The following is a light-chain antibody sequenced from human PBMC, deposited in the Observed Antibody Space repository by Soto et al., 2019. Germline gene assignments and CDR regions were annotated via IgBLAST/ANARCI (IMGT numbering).Light chain of an antibody. J-gene: IGKJ1*01. CDR2: SAS. V-gene: IGKV3-20*01. CDR1: QSVSQDY. Sequence: EIVLTQSPGTLSLSPGERATLSCRASQSVSQDYLAWFQHKPGQAPRLLIYSASSRAAGIPDRFSGSGSGTDFTLTISRLDPEDFAVYFCQQYGSSPHTFGQGTKVDIK. CDR3: QQYGSSPHT.